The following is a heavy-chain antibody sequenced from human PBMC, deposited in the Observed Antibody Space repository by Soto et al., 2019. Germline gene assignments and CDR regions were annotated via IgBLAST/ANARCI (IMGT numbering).Heavy chain of an antibody. CDR2: INPYNGNT. D-gene: IGHD6-19*01. CDR1: GYTFTSYG. CDR3: AREPVAGIWFDP. J-gene: IGHJ5*02. V-gene: IGHV1-18*01. Sequence: QGQLVQSGAEVKKPGASVKVSCKASGYTFTSYGISWVRQAPGQGLEWMGWINPYNGNTHYAQKLQGRVTMTTDTATRTAYMERRSLRSDDTAVYYCAREPVAGIWFDPWGQGTLVTVSS.